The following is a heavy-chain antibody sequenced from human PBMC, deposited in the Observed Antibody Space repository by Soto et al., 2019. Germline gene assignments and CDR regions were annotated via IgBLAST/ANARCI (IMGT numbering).Heavy chain of an antibody. D-gene: IGHD3-10*01. Sequence: PSETLSLTCAVYGGSFSGYYWSWIRQPPGKGLEWIGEINHSGSTNYNPSLKSRVTISVDTSKNQFSLKLSSVTAADTAVYYCARGPFYGSGSAYNWFDPWGQGTLVTVS. V-gene: IGHV4-34*01. J-gene: IGHJ5*02. CDR1: GGSFSGYY. CDR2: INHSGST. CDR3: ARGPFYGSGSAYNWFDP.